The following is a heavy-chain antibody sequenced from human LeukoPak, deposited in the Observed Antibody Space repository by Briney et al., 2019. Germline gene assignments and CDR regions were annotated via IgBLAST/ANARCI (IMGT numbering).Heavy chain of an antibody. CDR3: ARDRSGSYYEPFDC. D-gene: IGHD3-10*01. V-gene: IGHV3-23*01. J-gene: IGHJ4*02. CDR2: ISGSGGST. CDR1: GFTFTSYA. Sequence: PGGSLRLSCAASGFTFTSYAMTWVRQAPGKGLEWVSSISGSGGSTYYADSVKGRFTISRDNSKNTLYLQMNSLRAEDTGVYYCARDRSGSYYEPFDCWGQGTLVTVSS.